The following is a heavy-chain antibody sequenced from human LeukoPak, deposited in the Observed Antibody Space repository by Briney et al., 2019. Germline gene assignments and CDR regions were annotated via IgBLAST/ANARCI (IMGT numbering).Heavy chain of an antibody. J-gene: IGHJ4*02. CDR1: GGSISSSSYY. Sequence: SETLSLTCTISGGSISSSSYYWGWIRQPPGKGLEWIGSVYYRGNTYYNPSLKGRVTTSVDTSKNQFSLKVSSMTAADTAVYYCARGDWKYGDFDRWGQGTLVTVSS. D-gene: IGHD1-7*01. V-gene: IGHV4-39*07. CDR2: VYYRGNT. CDR3: ARGDWKYGDFDR.